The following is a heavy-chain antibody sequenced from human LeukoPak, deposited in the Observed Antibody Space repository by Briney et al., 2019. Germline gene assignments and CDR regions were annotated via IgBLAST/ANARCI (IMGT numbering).Heavy chain of an antibody. CDR2: FYYSGNT. CDR3: ARSTYYFDSTGFYPFDF. D-gene: IGHD3-22*01. J-gene: IGHJ4*02. CDR1: GGSISGYF. Sequence: PSETLSLTCTVSGGSISGYFWSWIRQSPGKGLEWIGVFYYSGNTNYNPSLKSRVTMSADTSKNQFSLKLTSVTAADTAMYYCARSTYYFDSTGFYPFDFWGQGTLVTVSS. V-gene: IGHV4-59*01.